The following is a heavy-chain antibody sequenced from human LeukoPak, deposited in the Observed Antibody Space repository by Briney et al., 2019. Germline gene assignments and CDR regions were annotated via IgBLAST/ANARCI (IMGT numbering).Heavy chain of an antibody. Sequence: GGSLRLSCAASGFTFSTYWMSWVRQAPGKGLEWVATIRQDGIETHYVDSVKGRFIISRDNSKNSLYLQVSSLRVEDTAVYYCARGCGRAHCPYFFDYWGQGTLVPVSS. CDR2: IRQDGIET. D-gene: IGHD2-21*02. J-gene: IGHJ4*02. V-gene: IGHV3-7*01. CDR1: GFTFSTYW. CDR3: ARGCGRAHCPYFFDY.